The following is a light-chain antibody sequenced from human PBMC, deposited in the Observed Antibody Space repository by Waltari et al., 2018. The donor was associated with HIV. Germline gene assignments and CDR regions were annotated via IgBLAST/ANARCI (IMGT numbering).Light chain of an antibody. V-gene: IGKV3-11*01. Sequence: PGERATLSCRASQSVSSYLAWYQQRPGQAPRLLIYDASHRATGIPARFSGSGSGTDFTLTISSLEPEDFAVYYCQHHNNWPPITFGQGTRLEIK. CDR3: QHHNNWPPIT. J-gene: IGKJ5*01. CDR1: QSVSSY. CDR2: DAS.